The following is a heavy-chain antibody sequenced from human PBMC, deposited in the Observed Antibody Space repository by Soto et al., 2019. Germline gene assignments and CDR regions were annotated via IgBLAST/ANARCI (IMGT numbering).Heavy chain of an antibody. CDR1: VFTFSSYA. D-gene: IGHD3-22*01. CDR3: ARRRPNSMIVVVIREVFEY. J-gene: IGHJ4*02. V-gene: IGHV3-23*01. CDR2: ISGSGGST. Sequence: GSLRLSCAASVFTFSSYAMSWVRQAPVRGLEWVSAISGSGGSTYYADSVKGRFTISRDNSKNTLYMQMNSLRAEDTAVYYCARRRPNSMIVVVIREVFEYWGQGTLVTVSS.